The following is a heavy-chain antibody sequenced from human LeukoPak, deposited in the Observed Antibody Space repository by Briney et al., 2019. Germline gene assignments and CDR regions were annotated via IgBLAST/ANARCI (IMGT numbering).Heavy chain of an antibody. D-gene: IGHD1-26*01. Sequence: ASVKVSCKVSGYTLTELSMHWVRQAPGKGLEWMGGFDPEDGETIYAQKFLGRVTMTEDTSTDTAYMELSSLRSEDTAVYYCATTLGATTYRIDAFDIWGQGTMVTVSS. CDR3: ATTLGATTYRIDAFDI. J-gene: IGHJ3*02. CDR1: GYTLTELS. V-gene: IGHV1-24*01. CDR2: FDPEDGET.